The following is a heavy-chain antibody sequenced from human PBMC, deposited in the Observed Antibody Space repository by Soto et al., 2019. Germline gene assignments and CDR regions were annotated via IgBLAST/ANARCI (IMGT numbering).Heavy chain of an antibody. CDR2: IYPGDSDI. CDR3: ARLPSIFGVAHDAFDI. J-gene: IGHJ3*02. Sequence: PGESLKISCKGSVYSFSGYWIGWVRQVPGKGLEWMGFIYPGDSDIRYSPSFQGRVTISADKSISTAYLQWSSLKASDTAVYYCARLPSIFGVAHDAFDIWGQGTMVTVSS. CDR1: VYSFSGYW. D-gene: IGHD3-3*01. V-gene: IGHV5-51*01.